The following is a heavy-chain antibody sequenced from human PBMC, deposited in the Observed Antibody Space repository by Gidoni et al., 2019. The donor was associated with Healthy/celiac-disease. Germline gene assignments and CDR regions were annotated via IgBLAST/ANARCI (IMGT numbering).Heavy chain of an antibody. CDR1: GGSISSSSYY. V-gene: IGHV4-39*01. J-gene: IGHJ4*02. Sequence: QLQLQASGPGLVKPSETLSLTCTVSGGSISSSSYYWGWIRQPPGKGLEWIGSIYYSGSTYYNPSLKSRVTISVDTSKNQFSLKLSSVTAADTAVYYCARVRYYYGSGGPSSPFDYWGQGTLVTVSS. CDR2: IYYSGST. CDR3: ARVRYYYGSGGPSSPFDY. D-gene: IGHD3-10*01.